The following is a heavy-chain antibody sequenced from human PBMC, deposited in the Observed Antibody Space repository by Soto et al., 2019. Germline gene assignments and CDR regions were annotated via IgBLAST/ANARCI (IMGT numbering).Heavy chain of an antibody. CDR3: ARDPMTGTTSRP. V-gene: IGHV3-48*03. CDR2: ISSSGSTI. J-gene: IGHJ5*02. D-gene: IGHD1-7*01. Sequence: EVQLVESGGGLVQPGGSLRLSCAASGFTFSSYEMNWVRQAPGKGLEWVSYISSSGSTIYYADSVKGRFTISRDNAKNSLDLHMNSLRAQDTAVYYWARDPMTGTTSRPCGQVTLVTVSS. CDR1: GFTFSSYE.